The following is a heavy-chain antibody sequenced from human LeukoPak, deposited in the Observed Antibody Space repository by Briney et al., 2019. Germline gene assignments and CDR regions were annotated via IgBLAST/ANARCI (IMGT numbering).Heavy chain of an antibody. CDR3: ARGDSSGRDYFDC. J-gene: IGHJ4*02. V-gene: IGHV3-66*01. Sequence: GGSLRLSCAASGFTVSSNYMSWVRQAPGKGLEWVSVIYSGGSTYYADSVKGRFTISRDNSKNTLYLQMNSLRAEDTAVYYCARGDSSGRDYFDCWGQGTLVTVSS. D-gene: IGHD6-19*01. CDR2: IYSGGST. CDR1: GFTVSSNY.